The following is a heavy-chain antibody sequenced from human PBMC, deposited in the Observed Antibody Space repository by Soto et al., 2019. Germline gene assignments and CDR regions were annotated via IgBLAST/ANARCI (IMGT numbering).Heavy chain of an antibody. V-gene: IGHV3-23*01. Sequence: GGSLRLSCAASGFTFGSCVMNWVRQAPGKGLEWVSGISGGGISTYYADSVKGRFTISRDNSKNTLYLQMNSLRAEDTAVYYCSKRFGDYGDVGYWGQGTLVTVSS. CDR2: ISGGGIST. D-gene: IGHD4-17*01. CDR1: GFTFGSCV. J-gene: IGHJ4*02. CDR3: SKRFGDYGDVGY.